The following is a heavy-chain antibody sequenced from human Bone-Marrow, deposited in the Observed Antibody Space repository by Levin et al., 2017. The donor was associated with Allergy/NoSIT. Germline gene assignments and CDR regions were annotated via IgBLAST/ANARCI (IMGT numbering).Heavy chain of an antibody. V-gene: IGHV3-53*01. J-gene: IGHJ4*02. D-gene: IGHD3-10*01. Sequence: GESLKISCAASGFTVSSNYMSWVRQAPGKGPEWVSVIYSGGSTYYADSVKGRFTISRDNSKNTLYLQMKSLRAEDTAVYYCARGWFGELLSHWGKGTLVTVSS. CDR1: GFTVSSNY. CDR3: ARGWFGELLSH. CDR2: IYSGGST.